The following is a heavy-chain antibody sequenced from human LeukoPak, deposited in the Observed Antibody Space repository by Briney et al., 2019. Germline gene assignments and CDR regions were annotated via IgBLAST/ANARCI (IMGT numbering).Heavy chain of an antibody. J-gene: IGHJ6*02. CDR1: GFTFSSYE. CDR3: ARDQVPAAIGGLYYSYGMDV. V-gene: IGHV3-48*03. CDR2: ISSSGSTI. Sequence: GGSLRLSCAASGFTFSSYEMNWVRQAPGKGLEWVSYISSSGSTIYYADSVKGRFTISRDNAKNSLYLQMNSLRAEDTAVYYCARDQVPAAIGGLYYSYGMDVWGQGTTVTVSS. D-gene: IGHD2-2*01.